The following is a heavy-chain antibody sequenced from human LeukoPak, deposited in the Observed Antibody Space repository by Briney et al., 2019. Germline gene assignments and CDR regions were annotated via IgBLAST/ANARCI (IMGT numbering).Heavy chain of an antibody. CDR2: IIPIFGTA. D-gene: IGHD3-22*01. CDR3: ARGLVDSSGYYFSFDY. CDR1: GGTFSSYA. Sequence: SVKVSCKASGGTFSSYAISWVRQAPGQGLEWMGGIIPIFGTANYAQKFQGRVTITTDESTSTAYMELSSLRSEDTAVHYCARGLVDSSGYYFSFDYWGEGTLVTVSS. V-gene: IGHV1-69*05. J-gene: IGHJ4*02.